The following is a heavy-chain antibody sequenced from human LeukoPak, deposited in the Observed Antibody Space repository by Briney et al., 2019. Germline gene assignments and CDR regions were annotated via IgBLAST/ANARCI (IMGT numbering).Heavy chain of an antibody. J-gene: IGHJ4*02. CDR3: ASKAGLALDY. Sequence: GGSLRLSCAASGFTFSSYGMHWVRQAPGKGLVWVSRINSDGRSTSYADSVKGRFTISRDNAKNTLYLQMNSLRAEDAAVYYCASKAGLALDYWGQGTLVTVSS. CDR1: GFTFSSYG. V-gene: IGHV3-74*01. CDR2: INSDGRST. D-gene: IGHD6-13*01.